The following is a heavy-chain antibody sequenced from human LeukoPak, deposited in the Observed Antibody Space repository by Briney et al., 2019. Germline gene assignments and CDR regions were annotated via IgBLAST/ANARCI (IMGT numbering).Heavy chain of an antibody. V-gene: IGHV5-51*01. CDR1: GYSFTSYW. CDR3: ARQAPASRTRALEIDY. Sequence: GESLQISCKGSGYSFTSYWIGWVRQLPGKGLEWMEIIYPGDSDTRYSPSFQGQVTISADKSISTAYLQWSSLKASDTAMYYCARQAPASRTRALEIDYWGQGTLVTVSS. CDR2: IYPGDSDT. D-gene: IGHD2-15*01. J-gene: IGHJ4*02.